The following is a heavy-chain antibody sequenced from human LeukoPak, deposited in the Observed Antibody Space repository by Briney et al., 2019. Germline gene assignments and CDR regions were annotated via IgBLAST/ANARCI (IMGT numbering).Heavy chain of an antibody. Sequence: PGGSLRLSCAASGFTFSSYWMSWVRQAPGKGLEWVANIKQDGSEKYYVDSVKGRFTISRDNAKNSLYLQMNSLRAEDTAVYYCARTPEMVGYYYYYMDVWGKGTTVTISS. D-gene: IGHD5-24*01. V-gene: IGHV3-7*01. CDR2: IKQDGSEK. J-gene: IGHJ6*03. CDR1: GFTFSSYW. CDR3: ARTPEMVGYYYYYMDV.